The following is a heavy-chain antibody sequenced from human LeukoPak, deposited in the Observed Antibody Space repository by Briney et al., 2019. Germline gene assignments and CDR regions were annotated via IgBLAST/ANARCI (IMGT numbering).Heavy chain of an antibody. J-gene: IGHJ4*02. CDR3: AKVAGLTGRGILPDY. Sequence: GGSLRLSCVASGFPFSSYGMHWVRQAPGKGLEWVAVISYDGSNKYYADSVKGRFTISRDNSKNTLYLQMNSLRAEDTAVYYCAKVAGLTGRGILPDYWGQGTLVTVSS. V-gene: IGHV3-30*18. D-gene: IGHD1-14*01. CDR1: GFPFSSYG. CDR2: ISYDGSNK.